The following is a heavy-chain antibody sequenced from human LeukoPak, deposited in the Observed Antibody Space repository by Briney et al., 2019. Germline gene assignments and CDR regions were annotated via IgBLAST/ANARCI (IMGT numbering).Heavy chain of an antibody. CDR1: GYTFTSYG. CDR3: ARASYHYDSSGYTGGDY. CDR2: ISAYNGNT. J-gene: IGHJ4*02. V-gene: IGHV1-18*01. Sequence: ASVKVSCKASGYTFTSYGISWVRQAPGQGLEWMGWISAYNGNTNYAQKLQGRVTMTTDTSTSTAYMELRSLRSDDTAVYYCARASYHYDSSGYTGGDYWGQGTLVTVSS. D-gene: IGHD3-22*01.